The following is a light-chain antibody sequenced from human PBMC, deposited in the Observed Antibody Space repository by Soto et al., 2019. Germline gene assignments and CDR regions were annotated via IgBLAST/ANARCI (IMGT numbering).Light chain of an antibody. CDR3: QRYGRSPPIT. J-gene: IGKJ5*01. Sequence: VLTRSPSSLSSSLEDKATLFGTRSQSISIYLAWYQQKPGQAPRLLIYNTSNRATGIPARFSGSGSGTDFALTISSLEPEDFAVYYCQRYGRSPPITFGQGTRREIK. CDR2: NTS. V-gene: IGKV3-11*01. CDR1: QSISIY.